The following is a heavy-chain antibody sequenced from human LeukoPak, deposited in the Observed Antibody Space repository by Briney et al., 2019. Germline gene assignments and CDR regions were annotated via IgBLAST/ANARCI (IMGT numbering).Heavy chain of an antibody. Sequence: PSETLSLTCTVSGGSISSYYWSWIRQPPGKGLEWIEYIYYSGSTNYNPSLKSRVTISVDTSKNQFSLKLSSVTAADTAVYYCTRVGSGGSPDYWGQGTLVTVSS. J-gene: IGHJ4*02. D-gene: IGHD2-15*01. CDR1: GGSISSYY. V-gene: IGHV4-59*01. CDR3: TRVGSGGSPDY. CDR2: IYYSGST.